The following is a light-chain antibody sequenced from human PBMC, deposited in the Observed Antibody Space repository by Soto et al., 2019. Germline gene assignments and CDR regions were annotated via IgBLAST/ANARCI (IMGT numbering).Light chain of an antibody. CDR3: NSYTSTTTPAV. Sequence: QSVLTQPASVSGSPGQSIAISCSGTSSDVGGYDFVSWYQQHPGKAPKLIIYNVSNRPSGVSNRFSGSKSGNTASLTISGLQAEDEAVYYCNSYTSTTTPAVFGGGPKVTVL. CDR2: NVS. J-gene: IGLJ2*01. CDR1: SSDVGGYDF. V-gene: IGLV2-14*01.